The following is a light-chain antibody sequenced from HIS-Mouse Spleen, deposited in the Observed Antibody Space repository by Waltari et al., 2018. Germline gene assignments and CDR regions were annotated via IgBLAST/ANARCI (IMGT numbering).Light chain of an antibody. CDR1: ALPKKY. J-gene: IGLJ2*01. V-gene: IGLV3-10*01. CDR3: YSTDSSGNHRV. CDR2: EGS. Sequence: SYELTQPPSVSVSPGQTARITCSGDALPKKYAYWYQQKSGQAPVLGIYEGSNRPSGIPERFSGSSSGTMATLTISGAQVEDEADYYCYSTDSSGNHRVFGGGTKLTVL.